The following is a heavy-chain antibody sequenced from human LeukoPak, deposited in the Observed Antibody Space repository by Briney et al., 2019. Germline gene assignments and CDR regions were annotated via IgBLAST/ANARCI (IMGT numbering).Heavy chain of an antibody. V-gene: IGHV1-46*01. CDR2: INPSGGST. D-gene: IGHD3-10*01. Sequence: GASVKVSCKASGYTFTSYYMHWVRQAPGQGLEWMGIINPSGGSTSYAQKFQGRVTMTRDMSTSTVYMELSSLRSEDTAVYYCARGAGNYYGSGADYYYYYMDVWGKGTTVTASS. J-gene: IGHJ6*03. CDR3: ARGAGNYYGSGADYYYYYMDV. CDR1: GYTFTSYY.